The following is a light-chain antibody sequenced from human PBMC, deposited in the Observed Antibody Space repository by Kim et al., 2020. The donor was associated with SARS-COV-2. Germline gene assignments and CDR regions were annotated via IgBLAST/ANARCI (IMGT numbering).Light chain of an antibody. CDR3: QQYNNWPPWT. Sequence: YPGENATLACGARESVSSSLAWYQQKPGHAPRLLNYGASNRATGIPARFSGSGSGTEFTLTISSLQSEDFAVYYCQQYNNWPPWTFGQGTKVDIK. CDR1: ESVSSS. CDR2: GAS. V-gene: IGKV3-15*01. J-gene: IGKJ1*01.